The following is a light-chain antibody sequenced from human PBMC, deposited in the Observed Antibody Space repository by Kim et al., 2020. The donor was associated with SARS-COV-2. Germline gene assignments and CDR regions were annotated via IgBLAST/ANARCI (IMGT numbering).Light chain of an antibody. CDR2: RDS. V-gene: IGLV3-1*01. Sequence: SYELTQPPSVSVSPGQTASITCSGDKLVDKYTCWYQQKPGQSPVLVIYRDSRRPSGIPERFSGSNSGNTATLTISGTQAMDEADYYCQTWDSSGVFGGGTQLTVL. CDR3: QTWDSSGV. J-gene: IGLJ2*01. CDR1: KLVDKY.